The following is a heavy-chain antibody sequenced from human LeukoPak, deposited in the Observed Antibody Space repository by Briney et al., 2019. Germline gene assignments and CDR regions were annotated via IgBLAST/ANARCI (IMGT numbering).Heavy chain of an antibody. CDR2: IKPDGSEK. Sequence: GGSLRLSCAGSGFNFRDHWMSWLRQAPGKGPEWVAHIKPDGSEKYYVDSVKGRFIISRDDARNSLSLQINSLRAEDTAVYYCARLCIVGTKSAFDIWGQGTMVTVSS. V-gene: IGHV3-7*01. CDR1: GFNFRDHW. D-gene: IGHD1-26*01. J-gene: IGHJ3*02. CDR3: ARLCIVGTKSAFDI.